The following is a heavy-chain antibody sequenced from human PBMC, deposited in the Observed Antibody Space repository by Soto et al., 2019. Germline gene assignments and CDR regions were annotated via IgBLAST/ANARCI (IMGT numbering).Heavy chain of an antibody. V-gene: IGHV3-7*05. CDR1: GFTFSSYW. CDR2: IKQDGSEK. J-gene: IGHJ4*02. D-gene: IGHD3-22*01. Sequence: EVQLVESGGGLVQPGGSLRLSCAASGFTFSSYWMSWVSQAPGKGLEWVANIKQDGSEKYYVDSVKGRFTISRDNAKNSLYLQMNSLRSEDTAVYYCARVRFLYYYDSSGYSVYFDYWGQGTLVTV. CDR3: ARVRFLYYYDSSGYSVYFDY.